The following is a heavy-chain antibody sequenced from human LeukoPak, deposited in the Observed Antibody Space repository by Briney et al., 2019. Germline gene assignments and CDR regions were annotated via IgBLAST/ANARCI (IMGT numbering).Heavy chain of an antibody. CDR1: GESFSGYY. J-gene: IGHJ4*02. CDR3: ARTRLWPTGTFDY. Sequence: PSETLSLTCAVYGESFSGYYWSWIRQPPGKGLEWIGEINHSGSTNYNPSLKSRVTISVDTSKSQFSLKVSSVTAADTAVYYCARTRLWPTGTFDYWGQGTLVTVSS. CDR2: INHSGST. V-gene: IGHV4-34*01. D-gene: IGHD5-18*01.